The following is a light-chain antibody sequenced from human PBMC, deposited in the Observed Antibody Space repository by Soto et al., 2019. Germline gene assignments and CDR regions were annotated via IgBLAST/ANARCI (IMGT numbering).Light chain of an antibody. CDR1: SSNIGNNY. V-gene: IGLV1-51*01. CDR3: ATWDRSLTGEV. CDR2: DSN. J-gene: IGLJ2*01. Sequence: QSVLTQPPSVSAAPGQKVTISCSGSSSNIGNNYVSWFQQLPRTAPKLLIYDSNKRPSGIPDRFSGSKSGTSATLDITGLQTGDEADYYCATWDRSLTGEVFGGGTKLTVL.